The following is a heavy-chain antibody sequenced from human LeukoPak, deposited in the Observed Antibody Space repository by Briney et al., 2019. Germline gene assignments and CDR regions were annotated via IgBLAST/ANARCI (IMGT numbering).Heavy chain of an antibody. J-gene: IGHJ4*02. D-gene: IGHD6-13*01. CDR3: AKTRPLDSSSWSHGDY. Sequence: GGSLRLSCAASGFTFSSYAMSWVRQAPGKGLEWVSANSGSGDSTYYGDSVKGRFTISRDNSKNTLYLQMNSLRAEDTAVYYCAKTRPLDSSSWSHGDYWGQGTLVTVSS. CDR2: NSGSGDST. CDR1: GFTFSSYA. V-gene: IGHV3-23*01.